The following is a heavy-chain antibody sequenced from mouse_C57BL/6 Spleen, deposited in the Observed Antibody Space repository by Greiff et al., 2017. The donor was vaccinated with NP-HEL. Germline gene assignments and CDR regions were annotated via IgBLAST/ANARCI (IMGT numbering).Heavy chain of an antibody. Sequence: VQLQQSGAELVKPGASVKLSCTASGFNIKDYYMHWVKQRTEQGLEWIGRIDPEDGDTKYAPKFQGKATITADTSSNTAYLQLSSLTSEDTAVYYCAYYGSSGYFDVWGTGTTVTVSS. D-gene: IGHD1-1*01. J-gene: IGHJ1*03. V-gene: IGHV14-2*01. CDR2: IDPEDGDT. CDR1: GFNIKDYY. CDR3: AYYGSSGYFDV.